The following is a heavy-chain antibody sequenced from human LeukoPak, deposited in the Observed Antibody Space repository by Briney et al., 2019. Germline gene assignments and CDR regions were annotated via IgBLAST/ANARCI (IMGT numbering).Heavy chain of an antibody. J-gene: IGHJ4*02. CDR2: IRSDGSDK. Sequence: GGSLRLSCAASGFTFSGYDMHWVRQAPGKGLEWVALIRSDGSDKYYADSVKGRFTISRDNSKDTVFLQMNSLRAEDTAVYYCAKDIAAAGGPCAYWGRGTLVTVSS. CDR3: AKDIAAAGGPCAY. V-gene: IGHV3-30*02. D-gene: IGHD6-13*01. CDR1: GFTFSGYD.